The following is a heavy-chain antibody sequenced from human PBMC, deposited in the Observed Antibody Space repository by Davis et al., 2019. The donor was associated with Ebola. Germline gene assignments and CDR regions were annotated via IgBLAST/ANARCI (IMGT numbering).Heavy chain of an antibody. CDR1: GGSINSNY. CDR2: IYYSGST. Sequence: MPSETLSLTCSASGGSINSNYWSWIRQPPGKGLERIGYIYYSGSTNYSPSLKSRVTISIDAPKDQFSLKLTSVTAADTAVYFCARVGGLGSSYLEAFDIWGQGTMVTIFS. D-gene: IGHD1-26*01. J-gene: IGHJ3*02. CDR3: ARVGGLGSSYLEAFDI. V-gene: IGHV4-59*01.